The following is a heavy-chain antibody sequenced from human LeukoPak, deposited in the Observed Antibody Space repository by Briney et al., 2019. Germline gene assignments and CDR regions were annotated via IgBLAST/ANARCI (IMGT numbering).Heavy chain of an antibody. D-gene: IGHD5-24*01. V-gene: IGHV3-7*05. CDR2: IKQDGSEK. Sequence: GGSLRLSCAASGFTFSNYWMIWVRPAPGKGVEWGGNIKQDGSEKRYADSVRGRFSISRDNAKTSLYLQMNSLRAEDTAVYYCASASDPWLQLTWGQGTLVTVSS. CDR1: GFTFSNYW. J-gene: IGHJ5*02. CDR3: ASASDPWLQLT.